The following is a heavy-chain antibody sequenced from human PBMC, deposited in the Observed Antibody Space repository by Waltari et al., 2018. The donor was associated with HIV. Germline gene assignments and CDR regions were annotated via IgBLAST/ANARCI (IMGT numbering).Heavy chain of an antibody. V-gene: IGHV1-2*06. CDR1: GYTFIDYF. J-gene: IGHJ2*01. CDR3: ARGYVQNDLRGLFHL. D-gene: IGHD2-2*01. CDR2: INPKSGVT. Sequence: QELLVQSGAEVKKPGAPVKVSCQASGYTFIDYFIHWVRQAPGQGLEWMGRINPKSGVTHYPQKFQGRVIMTRDTSMSTAYMDLTRLRADDTALYFCARGYVQNDLRGLFHLWGRGTSVTVSS.